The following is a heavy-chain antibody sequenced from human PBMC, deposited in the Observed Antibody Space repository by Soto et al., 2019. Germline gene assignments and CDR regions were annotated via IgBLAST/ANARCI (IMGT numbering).Heavy chain of an antibody. J-gene: IGHJ6*02. CDR2: IFHSGST. D-gene: IGHD3-10*01. Sequence: SETLSLTWTFSGCSINSGYDYWTWVRQPPGKGLEWIGNIFHSGSTYYTPSLQSRVTISLDTSKNHFSLKLSSVTPADTAVYYCARDRYYGSGTYYNFYSGMDVWGQGTTVTVSS. CDR1: GCSINSGYDY. CDR3: ARDRYYGSGTYYNFYSGMDV. V-gene: IGHV4-30-4*01.